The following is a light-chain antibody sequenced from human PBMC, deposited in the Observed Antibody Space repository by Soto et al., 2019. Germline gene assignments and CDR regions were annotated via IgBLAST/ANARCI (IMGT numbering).Light chain of an antibody. Sequence: DVQLTQSPSSLSASVGVSISLTCRASQGFNSYVAWDQQKPGSSPTILISAASTLASGVPARCSGAGSDTDVTHTVSGLQPEDAGVNYWQKYKRHSRRCGRAFGQGTKVEIK. CDR2: AAS. V-gene: IGKV1-27*01. CDR3: QKYKRHSRRCGRA. CDR1: QGFNSY. J-gene: IGKJ1*01.